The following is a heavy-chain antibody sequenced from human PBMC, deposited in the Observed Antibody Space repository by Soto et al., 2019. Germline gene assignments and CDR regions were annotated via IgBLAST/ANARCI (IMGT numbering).Heavy chain of an antibody. CDR2: IWYDGSNK. CDR3: ARDRGGSGEGYKLHYYLYAMDV. Sequence: PGGSLRLSCAASGFTFSSYGMHWVRQAPGKGLEWVAVIWYDGSNKYYADSVKGRFIISRDNSKNTLYLQINSLRAEETAVYYCARDRGGSGEGYKLHYYLYAMDVWGQGTTVTVSS. D-gene: IGHD3-16*01. J-gene: IGHJ6*02. V-gene: IGHV3-33*01. CDR1: GFTFSSYG.